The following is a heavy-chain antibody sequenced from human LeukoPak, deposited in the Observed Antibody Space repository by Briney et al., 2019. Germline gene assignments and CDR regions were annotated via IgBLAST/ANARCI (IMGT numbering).Heavy chain of an antibody. CDR2: ISYDGSNG. Sequence: PGRSLRLSCGASGFIFNNYAMHWVRQAPGKGLEWVSLISYDGSNGYYADSVKGRFSISRDNSQNTLYLQMNSLRPEDTALYYCARDAIAQGSGSFLGHWGQGTLVTVSS. CDR1: GFIFNNYA. D-gene: IGHD1-26*01. J-gene: IGHJ4*02. V-gene: IGHV3-30*01. CDR3: ARDAIAQGSGSFLGH.